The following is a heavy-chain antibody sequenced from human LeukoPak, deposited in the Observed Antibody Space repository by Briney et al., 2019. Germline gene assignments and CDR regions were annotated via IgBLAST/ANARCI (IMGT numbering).Heavy chain of an antibody. CDR2: ISYDGSNK. CDR3: AKNGLWFGELPGPYYFDY. J-gene: IGHJ4*02. V-gene: IGHV3-30*04. CDR1: GFNFSSYD. Sequence: GRALRLSCAASGFNFSSYDMRWVGQAPGNGLERVAVISYDGSNKDYADSVKGRFTISRDNSKNTLYLQMNSLRAEDTAVYYCAKNGLWFGELPGPYYFDYWGQGTLVTVSS. D-gene: IGHD3-10*01.